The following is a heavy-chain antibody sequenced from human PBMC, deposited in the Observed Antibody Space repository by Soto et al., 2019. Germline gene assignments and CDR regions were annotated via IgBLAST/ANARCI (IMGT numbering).Heavy chain of an antibody. Sequence: QVQLVQSGAEVKKPGSSVKVSCKASGGTFSSYAISWVRQAPGQGLEWMGGIIPIFGTANYAQKFQGRVTITADDSTSPASMELSSLRSEDTAVYYCATYDLWSGYSSYYYYGMDVWGQGTTVTVSS. CDR1: GGTFSSYA. V-gene: IGHV1-69*12. CDR2: IIPIFGTA. CDR3: ATYDLWSGYSSYYYYGMDV. D-gene: IGHD3-3*01. J-gene: IGHJ6*02.